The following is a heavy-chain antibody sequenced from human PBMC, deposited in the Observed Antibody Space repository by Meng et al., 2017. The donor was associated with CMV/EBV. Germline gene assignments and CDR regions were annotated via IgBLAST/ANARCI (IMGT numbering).Heavy chain of an antibody. CDR1: TFSRYA. Sequence: TFSRYAISGVRQAPGQGREWMEGIIPIFGTANYAQKFQGRVTITTDESTSTAYMELSSLRSEDTAVYYCARVAYYDILTGYDNWFDPWGQGTLVTVSS. D-gene: IGHD3-9*01. J-gene: IGHJ5*02. V-gene: IGHV1-69*05. CDR3: ARVAYYDILTGYDNWFDP. CDR2: IIPIFGTA.